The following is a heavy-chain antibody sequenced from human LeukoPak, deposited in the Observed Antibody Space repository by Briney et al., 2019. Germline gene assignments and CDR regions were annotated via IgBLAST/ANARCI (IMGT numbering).Heavy chain of an antibody. CDR2: IYYSGST. V-gene: IGHV4-39*01. Sequence: SETLSLTCTVSGGSISSSSYYWGWIRQPPGKGLEWIGSIYYSGSTYYNPSLKSRVTISVDTSKNQFSLKLSSVTPADTAVYYCAGIWLVLYSWFDPWGQGTLVTVSS. D-gene: IGHD6-19*01. CDR1: GGSISSSSYY. J-gene: IGHJ5*02. CDR3: AGIWLVLYSWFDP.